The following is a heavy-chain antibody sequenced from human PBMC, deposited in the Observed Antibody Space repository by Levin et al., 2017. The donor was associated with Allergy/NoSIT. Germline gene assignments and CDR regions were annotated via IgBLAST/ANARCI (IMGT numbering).Heavy chain of an antibody. V-gene: IGHV4-39*01. CDR3: ARLYWRSPKYYFDY. D-gene: IGHD1-1*01. J-gene: IGHJ4*02. CDR1: GGSISSSSFY. Sequence: SETLSLTCTVSGGSISSSSFYWGWVRQPPGKGLEWIGSIYYSGSTYYNPSLKSRVTISVDTSKNQFSLKLSSVTAADTAMYYCARLYWRSPKYYFDYWGQGTLVTVSS. CDR2: IYYSGST.